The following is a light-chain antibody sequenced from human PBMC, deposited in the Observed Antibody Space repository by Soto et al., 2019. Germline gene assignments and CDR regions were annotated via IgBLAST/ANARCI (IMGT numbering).Light chain of an antibody. J-gene: IGKJ5*01. CDR2: DAY. V-gene: IGKV3-11*01. Sequence: EVVLTQSPVTLSLSPGERATPSCRARPSFRGLLGRYQQKPGQAPRPLIYDAYNRATGIPPRFSGSGSGTDFTLTISSLEPEDSAVYYCQQRHMWPITFGQGTRLEIK. CDR1: PSFRGL. CDR3: QQRHMWPIT.